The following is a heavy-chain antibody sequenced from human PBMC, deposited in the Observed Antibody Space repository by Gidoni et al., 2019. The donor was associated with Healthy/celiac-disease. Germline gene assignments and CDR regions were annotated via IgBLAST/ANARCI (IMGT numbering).Heavy chain of an antibody. J-gene: IGHJ6*02. Sequence: QVQLVQSGAEVKKPRASVTVSCKPSGYSFTSHDLNWVRQATGQGLEWMGWMNPNSGNTGYEQKFQGRVTMTRNTSIRTAYMELSSLRSEDTAVDYCARGGVTTVSGYYYYGMDVWGQGTTVTVSS. CDR2: MNPNSGNT. CDR3: ARGGVTTVSGYYYYGMDV. V-gene: IGHV1-8*01. CDR1: GYSFTSHD. D-gene: IGHD4-4*01.